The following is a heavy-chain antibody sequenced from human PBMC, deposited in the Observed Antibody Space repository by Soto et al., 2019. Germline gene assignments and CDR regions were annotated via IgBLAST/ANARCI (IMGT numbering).Heavy chain of an antibody. CDR2: ISYDGSDK. Sequence: SLRLSCAASGFTFSSYGIHWVRQAPGKGLEWVAVISYDGSDKYYADSVKGRFTISSDNSKNALYLQMNSLRAEDTAVYYCAKDTRVTYCSGGSCYYFYYMDVWGKGTTVTVSS. V-gene: IGHV3-30*18. CDR1: GFTFSSYG. J-gene: IGHJ6*03. D-gene: IGHD2-15*01. CDR3: AKDTRVTYCSGGSCYYFYYMDV.